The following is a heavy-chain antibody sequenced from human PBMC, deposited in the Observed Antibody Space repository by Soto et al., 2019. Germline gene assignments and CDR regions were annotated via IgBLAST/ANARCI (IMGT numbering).Heavy chain of an antibody. CDR3: ARSPTITMVRGVVNWFDP. V-gene: IGHV1-69*06. Sequence: ASGKVSCKASGGTFSSYAISWVRQAPGQGLEWMGGIIPIFGTANYAQKFQGRVTITADKSTSTAYMELSSLSSEDTAVYYCARSPTITMVRGVVNWFDPWGQGTLVTVSS. CDR1: GGTFSSYA. J-gene: IGHJ5*02. D-gene: IGHD3-10*01. CDR2: IIPIFGTA.